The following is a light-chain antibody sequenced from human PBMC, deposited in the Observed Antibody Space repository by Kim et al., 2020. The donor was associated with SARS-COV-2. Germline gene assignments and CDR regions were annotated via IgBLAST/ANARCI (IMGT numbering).Light chain of an antibody. J-gene: IGLJ2*01. CDR3: NSRDRNNNVL. CDR2: GKN. Sequence: SSELTQDPAVSVALGQTVRITCQGDSLRSYYATWYQQKPGQAPILVIYGKNNRPSGIPDRFSGSSSGNIASLTITGTQAGAEADYYCNSRDRNNNVLFGG. CDR1: SLRSYY. V-gene: IGLV3-19*01.